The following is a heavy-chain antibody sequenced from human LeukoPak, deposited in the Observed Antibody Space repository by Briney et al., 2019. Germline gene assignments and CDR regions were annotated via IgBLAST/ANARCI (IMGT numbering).Heavy chain of an antibody. D-gene: IGHD6-13*01. CDR2: ISYDGSNK. Sequence: GGSRRLSCAASGFTFSSYAMHWVRQAPGKGLEWVAVISYDGSNKYYADSVKGRFTISRDNSKDTLYLQMNSLRAEDTAVYYCARAGGSIAAAGIPVYWGQGTLVTVSS. V-gene: IGHV3-30*04. CDR3: ARAGGSIAAAGIPVY. J-gene: IGHJ4*02. CDR1: GFTFSSYA.